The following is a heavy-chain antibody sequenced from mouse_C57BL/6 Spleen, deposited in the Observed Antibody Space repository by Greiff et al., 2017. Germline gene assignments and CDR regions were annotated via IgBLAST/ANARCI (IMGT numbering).Heavy chain of an antibody. CDR2: ISDGGSYT. Sequence: EVKLMESGGGLVKPGGSLKLSCAASGFTFSSYAMSWVRQTPEKRLEWVATISDGGSYTYYPDNVTGRFTISRDNAKNNLYLQMSHLKSEDTSMYYCARCDYGFAYWVQGTLVTVAA. CDR3: ARCDYGFAY. J-gene: IGHJ3*01. D-gene: IGHD2-4*01. CDR1: GFTFSSYA. V-gene: IGHV5-4*03.